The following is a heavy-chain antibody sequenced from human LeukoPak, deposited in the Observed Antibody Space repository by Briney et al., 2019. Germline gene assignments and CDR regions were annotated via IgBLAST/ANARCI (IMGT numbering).Heavy chain of an antibody. CDR1: GFTFSSYS. CDR3: ASGVGATPL. J-gene: IGHJ4*02. CDR2: ISTSSSTI. D-gene: IGHD1-26*01. Sequence: GGSLRLSCAASGFTFSSYSMNWVRQAPGKGLEWVSYISTSSSTIYYADSVKGRFTISRDNSKNTLYLQMNSLRAVDTAVYYCASGVGATPLWGQGTLVTVSS. V-gene: IGHV3-48*01.